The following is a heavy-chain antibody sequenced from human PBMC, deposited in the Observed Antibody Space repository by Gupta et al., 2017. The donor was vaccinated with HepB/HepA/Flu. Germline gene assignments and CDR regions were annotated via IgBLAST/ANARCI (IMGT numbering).Heavy chain of an antibody. J-gene: IGHJ5*02. D-gene: IGHD5-18*01. Sequence: QLQLQESGSGLVKPSQTLSLTCAVSGGSISSGGYSWSWIRQPPGKGLEWIGYIFHSGTSYNSPSLKSRVTMSVDRSKNQFSLKLTYGTAEDTAVYFCARLKDGYGWFDPWGQGTLVTISS. CDR3: ARLKDGYGWFDP. V-gene: IGHV4-30-2*01. CDR1: GGSISSGGYS. CDR2: IFHSGTS.